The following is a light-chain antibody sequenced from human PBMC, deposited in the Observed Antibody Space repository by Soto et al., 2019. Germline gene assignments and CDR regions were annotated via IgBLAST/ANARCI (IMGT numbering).Light chain of an antibody. V-gene: IGLV1-44*01. CDR3: AAWDDSLNSYV. J-gene: IGLJ1*01. CDR1: NSNIGRNI. Sequence: VLAQPPSASGTPEQRVTISCSGSNSNIGRNIVNWYQQLPGTAPKLLLYNNNQRPSGVPDRFSGSKSGTSASLAIRGPQSEDEADYYCAAWDDSLNSYVFGTGTKVTVL. CDR2: NNN.